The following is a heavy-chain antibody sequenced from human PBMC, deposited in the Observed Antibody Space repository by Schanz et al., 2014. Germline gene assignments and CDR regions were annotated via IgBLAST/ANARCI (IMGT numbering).Heavy chain of an antibody. V-gene: IGHV3-23*04. CDR3: AKDAPYPFDL. CDR1: GFTASSHS. J-gene: IGHJ2*01. CDR2: ISGDHRNT. Sequence: EEQLVESGGGLVQPGGSLRLSCGVSGFTASSHSMNWVRQAPGKGLEWVSSISGDHRNTFYADSVKGRFTISRDNSKNTLYLQMNSLRAEDTAIYYCAKDAPYPFDLWGRGTLITVSS.